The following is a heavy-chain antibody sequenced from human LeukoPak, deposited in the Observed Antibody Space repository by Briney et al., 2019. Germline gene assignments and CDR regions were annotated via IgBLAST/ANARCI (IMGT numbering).Heavy chain of an antibody. D-gene: IGHD3-9*01. Sequence: SETLSLTCTVSGGSISSSSYYWGWIRQPPGKGLEWIGSIYYSGSTYYNPSLKSRVTISADTSKNQFSLKLSSVTAADTAVYYCAIYDILTGYFDYWGQGTLVTVSS. J-gene: IGHJ4*02. CDR3: AIYDILTGYFDY. V-gene: IGHV4-39*01. CDR2: IYYSGST. CDR1: GGSISSSSYY.